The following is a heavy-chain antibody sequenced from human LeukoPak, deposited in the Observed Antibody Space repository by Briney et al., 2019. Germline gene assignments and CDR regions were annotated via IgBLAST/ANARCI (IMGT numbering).Heavy chain of an antibody. CDR1: GFTFNSYS. Sequence: PGGSLRLSCAASGFTFNSYSMNWVRQAPGKGLEWVSYISSSSSTIYYADSVKGRFTISRDNAKNSLYLQMNSLRAEDTAVYYCASPYDSSGYYLEGAFDIWGQGTMVTVSS. CDR3: ASPYDSSGYYLEGAFDI. V-gene: IGHV3-48*01. D-gene: IGHD3-22*01. J-gene: IGHJ3*02. CDR2: ISSSSSTI.